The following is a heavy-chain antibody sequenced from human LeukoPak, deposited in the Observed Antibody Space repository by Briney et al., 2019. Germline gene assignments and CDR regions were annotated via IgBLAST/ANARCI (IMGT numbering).Heavy chain of an antibody. J-gene: IGHJ5*02. CDR2: IIPIFGTA. CDR3: ARDNSVGETAWWFDP. V-gene: IGHV1-69*06. D-gene: IGHD1-26*01. Sequence: SVKVSCKASGGTFSSYAISWVRQAPGQGLEWMGGIIPIFGTANYAQKFQGRVTITADKSTSTAYMELTSLTSDDTAVYYCARDNSVGETAWWFDPWGQGTLVTVSS. CDR1: GGTFSSYA.